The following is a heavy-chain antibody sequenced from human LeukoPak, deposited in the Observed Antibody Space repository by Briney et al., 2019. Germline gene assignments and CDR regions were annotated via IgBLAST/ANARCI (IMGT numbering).Heavy chain of an antibody. Sequence: GRSLRLSCAASGFTFSSYGMHWVRQAPGKGLEWVAVISYDGSNKYYADSVKGRFTISRDNSKNTLYLQMNSLRAEDTAVYYCAKLVGYSSGWHDYWGQGTLATVSS. J-gene: IGHJ4*02. CDR1: GFTFSSYG. D-gene: IGHD6-19*01. V-gene: IGHV3-30*18. CDR2: ISYDGSNK. CDR3: AKLVGYSSGWHDY.